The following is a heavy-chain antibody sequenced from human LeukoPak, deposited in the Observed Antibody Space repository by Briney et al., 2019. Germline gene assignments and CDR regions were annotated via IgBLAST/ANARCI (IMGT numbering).Heavy chain of an antibody. Sequence: ASVKVSCKASGYTFTGYYMHWVRQAPGQGLEWMGWINPNSGGTNYAQKFQGRVTMTRDTSISTAYMELSRLRSDDTAVYYCASDIGIAARPRSAFDIWGEGTMVTVSS. J-gene: IGHJ3*02. D-gene: IGHD6-6*01. CDR2: INPNSGGT. CDR1: GYTFTGYY. CDR3: ASDIGIAARPRSAFDI. V-gene: IGHV1-2*02.